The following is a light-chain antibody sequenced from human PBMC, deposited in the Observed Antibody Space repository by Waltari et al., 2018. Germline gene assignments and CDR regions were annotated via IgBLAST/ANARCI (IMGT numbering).Light chain of an antibody. V-gene: IGLV2-14*01. Sequence: QSALTQPASVSGSPGQSITISCTGTSSDVGGYNYVSWYQQHPGKAPKLMIYEVSNRPSGVSNRFSCSKSGNTASLTIAGLQAEDEADYYCSSYTSSSKGVFGGGTKLTAL. J-gene: IGLJ2*01. CDR3: SSYTSSSKGV. CDR2: EVS. CDR1: SSDVGGYNY.